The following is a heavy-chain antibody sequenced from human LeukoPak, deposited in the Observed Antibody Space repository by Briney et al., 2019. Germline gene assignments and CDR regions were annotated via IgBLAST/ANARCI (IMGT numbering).Heavy chain of an antibody. CDR1: GFTFDDYA. D-gene: IGHD3-10*01. CDR3: AKDPGRYGSGDFPGAFDI. CDR2: ISWNSGSI. V-gene: IGHV3-9*01. J-gene: IGHJ3*02. Sequence: GRSLRLSCAASGFTFDDYAMHWVRQAPGKGLEWVSGISWNSGSIGYADSVKGRFAISRDNAKNSLYLRMNSLRAEDTALYYCAKDPGRYGSGDFPGAFDIWGQGTMVTVSS.